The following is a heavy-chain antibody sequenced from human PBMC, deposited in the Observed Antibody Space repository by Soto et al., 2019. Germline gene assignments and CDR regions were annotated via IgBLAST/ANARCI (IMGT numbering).Heavy chain of an antibody. J-gene: IGHJ4*02. CDR3: ARHVADVWSGYNSAFDY. CDR1: GGSISSSSYY. Sequence: SETLSLTCTVSGGSISSSSYYWGWIRQPPGKGLEWIGSIYYSGSTYYNPSLKSRVTISVDTSKNQFSLKLSSVTAADTAVYYCARHVADVWSGYNSAFDYWGQGTLVTVSS. D-gene: IGHD3-3*01. CDR2: IYYSGST. V-gene: IGHV4-39*01.